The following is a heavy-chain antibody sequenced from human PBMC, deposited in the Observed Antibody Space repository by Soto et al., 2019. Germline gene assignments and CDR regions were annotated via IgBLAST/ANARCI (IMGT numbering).Heavy chain of an antibody. CDR1: GFTFSSYG. CDR2: IWYDGSNK. J-gene: IGHJ4*02. Sequence: QVQLVESGGGVVQPGRSLRLSCAASGFTFSSYGMHWVRQAPGKGLEWVAVIWYDGSNKYYADSVKGRFTISRDNSKNTLYLQMNSLRAEDTAVYYCAREGTYCSGGSCYPHFDYWGQGTLFTVSS. V-gene: IGHV3-33*01. D-gene: IGHD2-15*01. CDR3: AREGTYCSGGSCYPHFDY.